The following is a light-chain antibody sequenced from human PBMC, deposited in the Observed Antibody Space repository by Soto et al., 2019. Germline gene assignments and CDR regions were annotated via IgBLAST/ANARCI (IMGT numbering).Light chain of an antibody. CDR3: NQYDVYST. V-gene: IGKV1-5*03. CDR2: KTS. Sequence: DIQMTQSPSTLSASVGDRVTITFRASQSISSWLAWYQQKPGIAPKLLTYKTSTLQSGVPSRFSASGYGTVFTLAVSRLQPDDFANYYCNQYDVYSTVGQGTKVDIK. CDR1: QSISSW. J-gene: IGKJ1*01.